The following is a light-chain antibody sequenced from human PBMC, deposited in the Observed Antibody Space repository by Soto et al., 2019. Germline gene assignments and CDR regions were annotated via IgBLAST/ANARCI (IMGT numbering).Light chain of an antibody. V-gene: IGLV2-11*01. CDR1: SSDVGGYNY. CDR3: CSYAGSYTLV. CDR2: DVS. Sequence: QSALTQPRSVSGSPGQSVTISCTGTSSDVGGYNYVSWYQQHPGKAPKLMIYDVSNRPSGVSDRFSGSKSGNTASLTISGLQAEDEADYYCCSYAGSYTLVFGTGTKLTVL. J-gene: IGLJ2*01.